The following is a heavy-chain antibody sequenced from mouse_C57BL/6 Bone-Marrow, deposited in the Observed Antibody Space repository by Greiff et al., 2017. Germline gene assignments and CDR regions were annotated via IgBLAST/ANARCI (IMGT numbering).Heavy chain of an antibody. CDR2: IYPGSGST. CDR1: GYTFTSYW. CDR3: ARPYYSNYWYFDV. D-gene: IGHD2-5*01. Sequence: VQLQQSGAELVKPGASVKMSCKASGYTFTSYWITWVKQRPGQGLEWIGDIYPGSGSTNYNEKFKSKATLTVDTSSSTAYMQLSSLTSEDSAVYYCARPYYSNYWYFDVWGTGTTDTVSS. J-gene: IGHJ1*03. V-gene: IGHV1-55*01.